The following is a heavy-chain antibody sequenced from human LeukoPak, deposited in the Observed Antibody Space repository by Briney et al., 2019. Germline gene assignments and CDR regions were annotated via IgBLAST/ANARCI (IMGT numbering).Heavy chain of an antibody. CDR1: GFTFSSYS. J-gene: IGHJ4*02. CDR2: FTSRSGSI. Sequence: GGSLRLSCTASGFTFSSYSMTWVRQAPGKGLEWVSSFTSRSGSIYYADSVKGRFTISRDNAKNSLFLQMSSLRVEDTAMYYCARENSGIAATDIIGFWGQGTLVTVSS. CDR3: ARENSGIAATDIIGF. D-gene: IGHD6-13*01. V-gene: IGHV3-21*01.